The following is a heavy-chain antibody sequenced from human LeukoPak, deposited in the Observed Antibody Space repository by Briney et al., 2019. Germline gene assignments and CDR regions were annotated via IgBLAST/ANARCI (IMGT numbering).Heavy chain of an antibody. D-gene: IGHD3-3*01. CDR2: MYYSGST. Sequence: SETLSLTCTVSGGSISSYYWSWIRQPPGKGLEWIGYMYYSGSTKYNPSLKSRVTISVDTSKNQFSLQLSSVTAADTAVYYCARAQLRYFDYWGQGTLDSVSS. CDR3: ARAQLRYFDY. J-gene: IGHJ4*02. V-gene: IGHV4-59*12. CDR1: GGSISSYY.